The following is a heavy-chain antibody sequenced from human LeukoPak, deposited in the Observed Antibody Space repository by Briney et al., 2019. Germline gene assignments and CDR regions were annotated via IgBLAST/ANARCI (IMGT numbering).Heavy chain of an antibody. D-gene: IGHD3-22*01. J-gene: IGHJ4*02. CDR1: GDSVSSNSAA. CDR3: ARGVRITMIVVD. V-gene: IGHV6-1*01. Sequence: PSQTLSLTCAISGDSVSSNSAAWNWIRQSPSRGLEWLGRTYYRSKWCNDYAVSVKSRLTINPDTSKNQFSLQLNSVAPEDTAVYYCARGVRITMIVVDWGQGTLVTVSS. CDR2: TYYRSKWCN.